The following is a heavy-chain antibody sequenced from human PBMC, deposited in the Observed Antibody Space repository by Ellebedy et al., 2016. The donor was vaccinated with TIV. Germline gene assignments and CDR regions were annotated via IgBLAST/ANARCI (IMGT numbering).Heavy chain of an antibody. J-gene: IGHJ4*02. D-gene: IGHD4-17*01. CDR3: ARHTDYALDY. CDR2: IKQDGSEK. Sequence: GESLKISCAASEFTFSIYWMSWVRQAPGKGLECVANIKQDGSEKSYVDSVKGRFTISRDNAKNSLHLQMNGLRAEDTAVYYCARHTDYALDYWGQGALVTVSS. V-gene: IGHV3-7*01. CDR1: EFTFSIYW.